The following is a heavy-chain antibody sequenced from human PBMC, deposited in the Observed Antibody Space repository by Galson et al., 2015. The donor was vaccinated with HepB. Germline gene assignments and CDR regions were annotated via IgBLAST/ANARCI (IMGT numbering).Heavy chain of an antibody. Sequence: SLRLSCAASGFTFSGSAIHWVRQASGRGPEWIGHIRSKATNYAALYVPSLKGRFTISRDDSKNMAYLHMGSLKTDDTAVYYCVRSGDFSGYSSRWGQGTLFTVSS. V-gene: IGHV3-73*01. CDR1: GFTFSGSA. CDR2: IRSKATNYAA. CDR3: VRSGDFSGYSSR. J-gene: IGHJ4*02. D-gene: IGHD6-13*01.